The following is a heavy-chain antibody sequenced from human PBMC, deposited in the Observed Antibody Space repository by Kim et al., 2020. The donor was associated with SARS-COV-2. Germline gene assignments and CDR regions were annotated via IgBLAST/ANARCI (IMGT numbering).Heavy chain of an antibody. CDR3: ARDQGIYCSSTSCRYGMDV. D-gene: IGHD2-2*01. V-gene: IGHV1-3*01. J-gene: IGHJ6*02. CDR1: GYTFTSYA. Sequence: ASVKVSCKASGYTFTSYAMHWVRQAPGQRLEWMGWINAGNGNTKYSQKFQGRVTITRDTSASTAYMELSSLRSEDTAVYYCARDQGIYCSSTSCRYGMDVWGQGTTGTVPS. CDR2: INAGNGNT.